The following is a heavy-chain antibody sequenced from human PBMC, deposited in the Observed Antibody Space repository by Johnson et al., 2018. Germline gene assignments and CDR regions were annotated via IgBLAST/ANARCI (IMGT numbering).Heavy chain of an antibody. CDR3: AKGGIAVAGPMDV. CDR1: GFTFSNYA. V-gene: IGHV3-23*04. D-gene: IGHD6-19*01. CDR2: ISGSGGRT. Sequence: VQLVESGGGLVQXGGSLRLSCAASGFTFSNYAMTWVRQAPGKGLEWVSAISGSGGRTYYADSVKGRFTISRDNSKNTLYLQMNTLRAEDTAVHDCAKGGIAVAGPMDVWGQGTTVTVSS. J-gene: IGHJ6*02.